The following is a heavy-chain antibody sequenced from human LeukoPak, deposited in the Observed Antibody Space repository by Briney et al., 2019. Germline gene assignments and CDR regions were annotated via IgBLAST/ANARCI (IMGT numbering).Heavy chain of an antibody. V-gene: IGHV4-38-2*01. D-gene: IGHD1-26*01. Sequence: SETLSLTCAVSGHSISSGYYWGWIRQPPGKGLEWIGSIYHSGSTYYNPSLKSRVTISVDTSKNQFSLKLSSVTAADTAVYYCARPRGYYAKGYFDYWGQGTLVTVSS. CDR1: GHSISSGYY. CDR3: ARPRGYYAKGYFDY. J-gene: IGHJ4*02. CDR2: IYHSGST.